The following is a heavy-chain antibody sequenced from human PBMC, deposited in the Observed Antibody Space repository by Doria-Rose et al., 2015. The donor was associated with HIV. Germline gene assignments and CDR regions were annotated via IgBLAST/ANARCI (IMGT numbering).Heavy chain of an antibody. V-gene: IGHV3-15*07. Sequence: VQLVQSGGGLVKPGGSLRLSCAASGFTFSNAWMNWVRQAPGKGLEWVGRIKSKPDGGTTEYAAPVKGRFSISRDDSKNTLSLQMNILKTEDTAVYYCTTDRFFPSWGQGTMVTVSS. CDR2: IKSKPDGGTT. J-gene: IGHJ3*01. D-gene: IGHD3-16*01. CDR3: TTDRFFPS. CDR1: GFTFSNAW.